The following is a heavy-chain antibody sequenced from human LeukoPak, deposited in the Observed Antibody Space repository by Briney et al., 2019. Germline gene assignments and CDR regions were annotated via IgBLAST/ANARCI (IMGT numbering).Heavy chain of an antibody. V-gene: IGHV4-34*01. Sequence: PSETLSLTCAVYGGSFSGYYWSWIRQPPGKGLEWIGEINHSGSTNYNPSLKSRVTISVDTSKNQFSLELSSVTAADTAVYYCARGENDYVWGSYRYLYPPLDYWGQGTLVTVSS. CDR3: ARGENDYVWGSYRYLYPPLDY. CDR2: INHSGST. D-gene: IGHD3-16*02. J-gene: IGHJ4*02. CDR1: GGSFSGYY.